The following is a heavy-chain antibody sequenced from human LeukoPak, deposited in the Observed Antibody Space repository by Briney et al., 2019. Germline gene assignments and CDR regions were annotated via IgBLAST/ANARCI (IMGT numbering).Heavy chain of an antibody. CDR3: ARGTLAAAGDGFDY. V-gene: IGHV3-21*01. Sequence: PGGSLRLSCAASGFTFSSYSMNWVRQAPGKGLEWVSSISSSSSYIYYADSVKGRFTISRDNAKNSLYLQMSSLRAEDTAVYYCARGTLAAAGDGFDYWGQGTLVTVSS. J-gene: IGHJ4*02. CDR1: GFTFSSYS. D-gene: IGHD6-13*01. CDR2: ISSSSSYI.